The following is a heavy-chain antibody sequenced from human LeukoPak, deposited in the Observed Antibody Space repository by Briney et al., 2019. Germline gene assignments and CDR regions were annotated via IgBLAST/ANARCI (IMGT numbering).Heavy chain of an antibody. V-gene: IGHV3-74*01. D-gene: IGHD3-16*01. J-gene: IGHJ2*01. CDR1: GFSFSTNR. Sequence: GGSLRLSCAASGFSFSTNRMHWVRQAPGKGLVWLSRLYSDGSVTGYADSVKGRFTISRDNAKNTLYLQMNSLRVEDTAVYYCARDPGSNGGDWYFDLWGHGTLVTVSS. CDR2: LYSDGSVT. CDR3: ARDPGSNGGDWYFDL.